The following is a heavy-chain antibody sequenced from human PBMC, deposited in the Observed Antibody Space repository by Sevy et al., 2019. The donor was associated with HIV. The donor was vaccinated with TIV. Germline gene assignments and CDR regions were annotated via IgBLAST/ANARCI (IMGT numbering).Heavy chain of an antibody. D-gene: IGHD6-13*01. Sequence: GGSLRLSCAASGFNLDDYAMHWVRQAPGKGLEWVSGINWNSGSIAYADSVKGRFSISRDNAKNSLYLQLNRLRAEDTAVYYCAKEYGGWYTSTWYFFDYWGQGTLVTVSS. CDR2: INWNSGSI. CDR1: GFNLDDYA. J-gene: IGHJ4*02. V-gene: IGHV3-9*01. CDR3: AKEYGGWYTSTWYFFDY.